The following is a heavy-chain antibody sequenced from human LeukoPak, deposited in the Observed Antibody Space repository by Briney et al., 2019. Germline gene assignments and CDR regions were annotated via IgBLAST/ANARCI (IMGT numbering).Heavy chain of an antibody. J-gene: IGHJ4*02. CDR3: SRGSGWLSVY. V-gene: IGHV3-49*03. D-gene: IGHD6-19*01. CDR2: ISGGTT. CDR1: GFTFGDDL. Sequence: GGSLRLSCTASGFTFGDDLMSWFRQAPGKGLEWIGFISGGTTEYAASVKGRFTISRDDSTSIAYLQMNSLTTEDTAVYYCSRGSGWLSVYWGQGTLATVSS.